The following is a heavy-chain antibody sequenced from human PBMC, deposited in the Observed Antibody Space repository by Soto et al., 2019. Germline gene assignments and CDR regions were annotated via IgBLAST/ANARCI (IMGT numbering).Heavy chain of an antibody. V-gene: IGHV3-23*01. J-gene: IGHJ4*02. CDR1: GFTFSSYA. D-gene: IGHD6-6*01. CDR3: AKGSEFSNSYTLDFDF. Sequence: GGSLRLSRAASGFTFSSYAMSWVRQAPGRGLEWVSIISGNGGSTYYAASVKGRFTISRDNTKNTLYLQMDSLTAEDTAVYYCAKGSEFSNSYTLDFDFWGQGALVTVSS. CDR2: ISGNGGST.